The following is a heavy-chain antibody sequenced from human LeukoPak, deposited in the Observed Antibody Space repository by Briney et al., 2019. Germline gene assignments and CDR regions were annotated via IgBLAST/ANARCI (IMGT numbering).Heavy chain of an antibody. V-gene: IGHV3-30*02. CDR2: IRYDGSNK. D-gene: IGHD6-13*01. CDR3: AKTSSSWSNDNYYYYMDV. J-gene: IGHJ6*03. Sequence: GGSLRLSCAASGFTLSSYGMHWVRQAPGKGLEWVAFIRYDGSNKYSADSVRGRFTISRDNLKNTLFLQMNSLRVEDTAVYYCAKTSSSWSNDNYYYYMDVWGKGTTVTVSS. CDR1: GFTLSSYG.